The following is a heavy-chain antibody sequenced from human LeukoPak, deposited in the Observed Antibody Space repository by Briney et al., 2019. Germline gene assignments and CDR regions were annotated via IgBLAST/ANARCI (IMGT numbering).Heavy chain of an antibody. Sequence: ASVKVSCKASGYTFSDHHILWVRQAPGQGLEWMGWIHPNGHDTKYAQKFQGRMTMTTDTSISKAYMELNRVTSDDTAVYYCSGHYGPGPVWGQGTLITASS. CDR3: SGHYGPGPV. J-gene: IGHJ4*02. V-gene: IGHV1-2*02. D-gene: IGHD3-10*01. CDR1: GYTFSDHH. CDR2: IHPNGHDT.